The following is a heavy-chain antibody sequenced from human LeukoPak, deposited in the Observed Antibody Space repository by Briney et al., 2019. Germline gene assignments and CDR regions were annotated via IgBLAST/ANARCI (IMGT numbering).Heavy chain of an antibody. CDR3: ARGASRHIVEGGWFDP. Sequence: ASVKVSCKASGYTFTDYYIHWVRQAPGLRLEWMGWINPYTGGTRYAQKFQGRVTVTSDTSVSTAFMDLSRLKFDDTAVYYCARGASRHIVEGGWFDPWGQGTLVTVSS. V-gene: IGHV1-2*02. J-gene: IGHJ5*02. CDR2: INPYTGGT. CDR1: GYTFTDYY. D-gene: IGHD2-21*01.